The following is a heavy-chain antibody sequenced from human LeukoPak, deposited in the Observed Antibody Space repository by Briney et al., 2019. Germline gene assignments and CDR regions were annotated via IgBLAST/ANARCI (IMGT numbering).Heavy chain of an antibody. J-gene: IGHJ4*02. Sequence: GGSLRLSCAASGFTFSSYGMHWVRQAPGKGLEGVAFIRYDVSDKYYEDSVKGRFTISRDNSNNTLYLQMTSLRPEDTAVYHCAKAWLFSATYAYFDSWGQGTLVTVSS. CDR2: IRYDVSDK. D-gene: IGHD2-8*01. CDR1: GFTFSSYG. CDR3: AKAWLFSATYAYFDS. V-gene: IGHV3-30*02.